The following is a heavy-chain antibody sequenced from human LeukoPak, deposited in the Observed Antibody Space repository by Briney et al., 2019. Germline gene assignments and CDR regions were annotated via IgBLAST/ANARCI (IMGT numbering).Heavy chain of an antibody. Sequence: ASVQASCKTSGYTFTSYYIHWLRQAPGQGFEWLGWSDPNSGATKYEHFQGRVTMTWDTSIDTAYMELTRLTSDDTAVYYCARAKPYDNNGYSPELRYWGQGTLVTVS. J-gene: IGHJ4*02. D-gene: IGHD3-22*01. CDR1: GYTFTSYY. CDR3: ARAKPYDNNGYSPELRY. CDR2: SDPNSGAT. V-gene: IGHV1-2*02.